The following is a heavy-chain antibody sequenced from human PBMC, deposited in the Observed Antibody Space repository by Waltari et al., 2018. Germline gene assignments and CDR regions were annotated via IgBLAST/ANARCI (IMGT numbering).Heavy chain of an antibody. CDR1: GYPFTSYA. J-gene: IGHJ3*02. CDR2: INAGNGNT. V-gene: IGHV1-3*01. D-gene: IGHD2-21*01. CDR3: ARDRSAYCGGDCHDAFDI. Sequence: QVQLVQSGAEVKKPGASVKVSCKASGYPFTSYAMHWVRQAPGQRLEWMGWINAGNGNTKYSQKFQGRVTITRDTSASTAYMELSSLRSEDTAVYYCARDRSAYCGGDCHDAFDIWGQGTMVTVSS.